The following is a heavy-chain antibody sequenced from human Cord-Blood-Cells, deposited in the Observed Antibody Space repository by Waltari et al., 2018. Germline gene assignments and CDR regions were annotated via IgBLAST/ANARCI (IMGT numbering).Heavy chain of an antibody. V-gene: IGHV1-18*04. CDR1: GYTFTSYG. D-gene: IGHD3-3*01. Sequence: QVQLVQSGAEVKKPGASVKVSCKASGYTFTSYGISWVRQAPGQGIEWMGWISAYNGNTNYAQKLQGRVTMTTDTSTSTAYMELRSLRSDDTAVYYCARDTRYYDFWSGYYYYYYMDVWGKGTTVTVSS. CDR3: ARDTRYYDFWSGYYYYYYMDV. CDR2: ISAYNGNT. J-gene: IGHJ6*03.